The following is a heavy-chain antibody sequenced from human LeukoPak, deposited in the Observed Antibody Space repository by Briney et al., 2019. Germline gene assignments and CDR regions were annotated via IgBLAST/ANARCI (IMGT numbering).Heavy chain of an antibody. CDR3: ARLCYGSGRRSFDY. V-gene: IGHV4-31*03. J-gene: IGHJ4*02. CDR1: GGSVSNGGYY. D-gene: IGHD3-10*01. CDR2: IYYSGTT. Sequence: PSETLSLTCSVSGGSVSNGGYYWSWIRQHPGKGLEWIGYIYYSGTTYYNPSLKNRVTISVDTSKNQFSLKLSSVTAADTAVYYCARLCYGSGRRSFDYWGQGTLVTVSS.